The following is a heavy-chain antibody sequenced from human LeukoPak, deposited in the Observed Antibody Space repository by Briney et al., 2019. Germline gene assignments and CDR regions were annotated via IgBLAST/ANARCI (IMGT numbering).Heavy chain of an antibody. CDR2: LDPEDGET. CDR1: GYTLTELS. Sequence: ASVKVSCKVSGYTLTELSMHWVRQAPGKGLEWMGGLDPEDGETIYAQKFQGRVTKTEDTSTDTAYMELSSLRSEDTAVYYCATASPRSGSYVPFDYWGQGTLVTVSS. V-gene: IGHV1-24*01. J-gene: IGHJ4*02. D-gene: IGHD3-10*01. CDR3: ATASPRSGSYVPFDY.